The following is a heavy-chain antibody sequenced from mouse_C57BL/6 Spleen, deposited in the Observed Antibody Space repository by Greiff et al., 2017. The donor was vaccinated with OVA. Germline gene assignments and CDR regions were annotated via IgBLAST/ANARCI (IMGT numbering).Heavy chain of an antibody. V-gene: IGHV5-17*01. CDR3: ARWGYYGSSSPWYFDV. J-gene: IGHJ1*03. CDR2: ISSGSSTI. D-gene: IGHD1-1*01. Sequence: EVKLMESGGGLVKPGGSLKLSCAASGFTFSDYGMHWVRQAPEKGLEWVAYISSGSSTIYYADTVKGRFTISRDNAKNTLFLQMTSLRSEDTAMYYCARWGYYGSSSPWYFDVWGTGTTVTVSS. CDR1: GFTFSDYG.